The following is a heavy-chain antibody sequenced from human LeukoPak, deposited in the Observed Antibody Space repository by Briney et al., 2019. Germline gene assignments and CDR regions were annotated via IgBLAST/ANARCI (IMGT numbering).Heavy chain of an antibody. CDR1: GGSFSGYY. J-gene: IGHJ4*02. CDR3: ASPGEYSSSWFDY. CDR2: INHSGST. D-gene: IGHD6-13*01. V-gene: IGHV4-34*01. Sequence: SETLSLTCAVYGGSFSGYYWSWIRQPPGKGLEWIGEINHSGSTYYNPSLKSRVTISVDTSKNQFSLKLSSVTAADTAVYYCASPGEYSSSWFDYWGQGTLVTVSS.